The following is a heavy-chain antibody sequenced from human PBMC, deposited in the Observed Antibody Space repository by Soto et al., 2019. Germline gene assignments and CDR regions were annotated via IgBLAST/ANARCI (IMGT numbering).Heavy chain of an antibody. CDR3: TTALDEVRYYGSGSYYIDY. CDR2: IRSKANSYAT. J-gene: IGHJ4*02. D-gene: IGHD3-10*01. CDR1: GFTFSGSA. V-gene: IGHV3-73*01. Sequence: PGGSLRLSCAASGFTFSGSAMHWVRQAPGKGLEWVGRIRSKANSYATAYAASVKGRFTISRDDSKNTAYLQMNSLKTEDTAVYYCTTALDEVRYYGSGSYYIDYWGQGTLVTVSS.